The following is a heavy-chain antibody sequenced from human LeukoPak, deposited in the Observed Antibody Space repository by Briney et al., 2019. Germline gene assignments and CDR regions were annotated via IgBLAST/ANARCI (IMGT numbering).Heavy chain of an antibody. CDR3: AREPFGAIVGATSWFDP. J-gene: IGHJ5*02. D-gene: IGHD1-26*01. CDR2: INPSGGST. Sequence: GASVKVSCKASGYTFTSYYMHWVRQAPGQGLEWMGIINPSGGSTSYAQKFQGRVTMTRDTSTSTVYMELSSLRSEDTAVYYCAREPFGAIVGATSWFDPWSQGTLVTVSS. CDR1: GYTFTSYY. V-gene: IGHV1-46*01.